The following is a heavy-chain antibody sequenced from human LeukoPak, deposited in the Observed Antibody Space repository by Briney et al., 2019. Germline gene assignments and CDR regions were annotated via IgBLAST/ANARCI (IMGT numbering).Heavy chain of an antibody. Sequence: GGSLRLSCAASGFTFTNYAMTWVRQAPGKGLEWVSVIYSGGSTYYADSVKGRFTISRDNSKNTLYLQMNSLRAEDTAVYYCARDMVAGTVWGQGTLVTVSS. V-gene: IGHV3-66*01. J-gene: IGHJ4*02. D-gene: IGHD6-19*01. CDR1: GFTFTNYA. CDR2: IYSGGST. CDR3: ARDMVAGTV.